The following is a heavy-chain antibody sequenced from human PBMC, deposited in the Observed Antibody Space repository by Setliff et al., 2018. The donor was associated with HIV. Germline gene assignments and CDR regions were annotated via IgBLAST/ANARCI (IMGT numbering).Heavy chain of an antibody. D-gene: IGHD6-19*01. CDR3: ARVGSSGIAVAVSYCYYGMDV. CDR2: ISAYNGNT. Sequence: RASVKVSCKASGYTFTSYGISWVRQAPGQGLEWMGWISAYNGNTNYAQKLQGRVTMTTDTSTSTAYMELRSLRSDDTAVYYCARVGSSGIAVAVSYCYYGMDVWGQGTTVTVS. CDR1: GYTFTSYG. V-gene: IGHV1-18*01. J-gene: IGHJ6*02.